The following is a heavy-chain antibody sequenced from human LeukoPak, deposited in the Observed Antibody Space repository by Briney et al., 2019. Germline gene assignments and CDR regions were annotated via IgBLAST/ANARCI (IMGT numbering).Heavy chain of an antibody. V-gene: IGHV4-39*05. CDR3: APRGFGSGIDF. CDR2: MYYGGST. D-gene: IGHD3-10*01. CDR1: GGSTSSSSYY. J-gene: IGHJ4*02. Sequence: SETPSLTCTVPGGSTSSSSYYRGWIRQPPGRGLEWIGSMYYGGSTYCSPSLKSRVTISVDTSKNQFSLKLSSVTAADTVVYYCAPRGFGSGIDFWGQGTLVTVSS.